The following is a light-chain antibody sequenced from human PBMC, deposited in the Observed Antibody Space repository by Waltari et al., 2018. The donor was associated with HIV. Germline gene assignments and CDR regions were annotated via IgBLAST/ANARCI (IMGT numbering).Light chain of an antibody. CDR1: SSNIGGNY. V-gene: IGLV1-47*01. J-gene: IGLJ3*02. CDR3: AAWDDSLSGVL. Sequence: QSVLTQPPSASGAPGPRVTMSCSGSSSNIGGNYVYWYQHLPGSAPKLLIARNNNRPSGVPDRFSGSKSGTSASLAISGLRSEDEADYYCAAWDDSLSGVLFGGGTKLTVL. CDR2: RNN.